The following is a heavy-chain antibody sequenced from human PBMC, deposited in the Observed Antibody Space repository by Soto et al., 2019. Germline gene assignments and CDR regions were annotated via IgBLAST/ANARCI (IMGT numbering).Heavy chain of an antibody. Sequence: GESLKISCKGSGYSFTSYWIGWVRQMPGKGLEWMGIIYPGDSDTRYSPSFQGQVTISADKSISTAYLQWSSLKASDTAIYYCARPRSSSRNYYGMDVWGQGTTVTVSS. J-gene: IGHJ6*02. CDR1: GYSFTSYW. CDR2: IYPGDSDT. CDR3: ARPRSSSRNYYGMDV. D-gene: IGHD6-13*01. V-gene: IGHV5-51*01.